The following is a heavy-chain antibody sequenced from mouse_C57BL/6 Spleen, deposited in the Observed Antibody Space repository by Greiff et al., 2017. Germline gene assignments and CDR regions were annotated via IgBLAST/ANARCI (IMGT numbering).Heavy chain of an antibody. CDR1: GYTFTDYY. CDR3: ARCGSYEWYFDV. CDR2: IYPGSGNT. D-gene: IGHD1-1*02. Sequence: QVQLQQSGAELVRPGASVKLSCKASGYTFTDYYINWVKQRPGQGLEWIARIYPGSGNTYYNEKFKGKATLTAEKSSSTAYMQLSSLTSEDSAVYFCARCGSYEWYFDVWGTGTTVTVSS. J-gene: IGHJ1*03. V-gene: IGHV1-76*01.